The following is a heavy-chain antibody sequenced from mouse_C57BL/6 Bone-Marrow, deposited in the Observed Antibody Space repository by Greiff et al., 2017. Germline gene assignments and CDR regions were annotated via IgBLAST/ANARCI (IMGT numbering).Heavy chain of an antibody. V-gene: IGHV1-5*01. D-gene: IGHD1-1*01. J-gene: IGHJ2*01. Sequence: VQLQQSGTVLARPGASVKMSCKTSGYTFTSYWMHWVKQRPGQGLEWIGAIYPGNSDTSYNQKFKGKAKLTAVTSASTAYMELSSLTNEDSAVYYCTRSGFITTVVATFDYYCDYWGQGTTLTVSS. CDR2: IYPGNSDT. CDR3: TRSGFITTVVATFDYYCDY. CDR1: GYTFTSYW.